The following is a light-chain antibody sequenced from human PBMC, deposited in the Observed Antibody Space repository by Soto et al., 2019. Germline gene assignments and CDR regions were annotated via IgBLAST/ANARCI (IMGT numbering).Light chain of an antibody. CDR3: SSYTSSSTLYV. CDR2: DVS. J-gene: IGLJ1*01. Sequence: QSALTQPASVSGSPGQSITISCTGTSSDVGGYNYVSWYQQHPGKAPKFMIYDVSNRPSGVSNRLSGSKSGNTASLTISGLQAEDEADYYCSSYTSSSTLYVFGTGTKLTLL. CDR1: SSDVGGYNY. V-gene: IGLV2-14*01.